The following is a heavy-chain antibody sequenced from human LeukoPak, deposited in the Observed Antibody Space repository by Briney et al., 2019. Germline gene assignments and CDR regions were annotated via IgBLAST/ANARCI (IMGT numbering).Heavy chain of an antibody. D-gene: IGHD1-14*01. CDR1: GGTFSSYA. CDR3: ARDRTGAGDFDY. J-gene: IGHJ4*02. Sequence: SVKVSCKASGGTFSSYAISWVRQAPGQGLEWMGGIIPIFGTANYAQKFQGRVTITADESTSTAYMEPSSLRSEDTAVYYCARDRTGAGDFDYWGQGTLVTVSS. CDR2: IIPIFGTA. V-gene: IGHV1-69*01.